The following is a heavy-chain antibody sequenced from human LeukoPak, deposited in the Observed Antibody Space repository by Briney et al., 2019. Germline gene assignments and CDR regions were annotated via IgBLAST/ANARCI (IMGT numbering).Heavy chain of an antibody. Sequence: SVKVSCKASGGTCSSYAISWVRHAPGQGLEWMGRIIPIFGIANYAQKFQGRVTITADKSTSTAYMELSRLRSEDTAVYYCVIGSGYPDGYYGMDVWGQGTTVTVSS. CDR2: IIPIFGIA. D-gene: IGHD3-3*01. CDR1: GGTCSSYA. CDR3: VIGSGYPDGYYGMDV. V-gene: IGHV1-69*04. J-gene: IGHJ6*02.